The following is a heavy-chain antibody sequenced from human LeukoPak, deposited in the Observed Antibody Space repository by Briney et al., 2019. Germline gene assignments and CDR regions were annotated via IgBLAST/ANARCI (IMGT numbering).Heavy chain of an antibody. J-gene: IGHJ2*01. CDR3: ARTYGSSGLGYFDL. V-gene: IGHV4-59*01. Sequence: SETLSLTCTVSGGSISSYYWSWIRQPPGKGQEWIGYIYYSGSTNYSPSLKSRLTISVDTSKNQFSLKLSSVTAADTAVYYCARTYGSSGLGYFDLWGRGTLVTVSS. D-gene: IGHD6-13*01. CDR1: GGSISSYY. CDR2: IYYSGST.